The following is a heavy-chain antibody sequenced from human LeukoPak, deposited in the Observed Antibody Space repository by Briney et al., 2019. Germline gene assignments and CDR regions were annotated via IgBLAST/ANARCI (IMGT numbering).Heavy chain of an antibody. CDR1: GGSISSSSYY. J-gene: IGHJ4*02. Sequence: SETLSLTCTVSGGSISSSSYYWGWIRQPPGKGLEWIGSIYYSGSTYYNPSLKSRVTISVDTSKNQFSLKLSSVTAADTAVYYCARADITPSPYFDYWGQGTLVTVSS. CDR2: IYYSGST. CDR3: ARADITPSPYFDY. D-gene: IGHD2-15*01. V-gene: IGHV4-39*07.